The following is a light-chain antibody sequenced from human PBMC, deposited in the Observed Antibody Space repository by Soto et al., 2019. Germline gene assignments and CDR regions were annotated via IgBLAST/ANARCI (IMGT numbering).Light chain of an antibody. CDR3: SSYTSSSTLSV. Sequence: SVLTQPASVSGSPGQSITISCTGTSSDVGGYNYVSWYQQHPGKAPKLMIYEVSNRPSGVSNRFSGPKSGNTASLTISGLQAEDEADYYCSSYTSSSTLSVFGTGTKVTVL. CDR1: SSDVGGYNY. V-gene: IGLV2-14*01. CDR2: EVS. J-gene: IGLJ1*01.